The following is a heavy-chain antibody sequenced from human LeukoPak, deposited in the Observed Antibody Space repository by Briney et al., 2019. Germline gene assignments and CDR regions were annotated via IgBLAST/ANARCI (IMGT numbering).Heavy chain of an antibody. V-gene: IGHV1-69*05. CDR2: IIPMFDTA. CDR3: VRISIAVAGTTVSAFDI. J-gene: IGHJ3*02. Sequence: GASVKVSCKASGGTFSSYPISWVRQAPGQGLEWMGGIIPMFDTADFAQKFQGRVTMTRDMSTSTVYMELSSLRSEDTAVYYCVRISIAVAGTTVSAFDIWGQGTMVTVSS. D-gene: IGHD6-19*01. CDR1: GGTFSSYP.